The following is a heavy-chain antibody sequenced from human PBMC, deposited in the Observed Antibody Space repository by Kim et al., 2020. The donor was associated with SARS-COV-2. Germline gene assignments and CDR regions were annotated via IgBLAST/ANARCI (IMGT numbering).Heavy chain of an antibody. J-gene: IGHJ4*02. Sequence: SETLSLTCAVYGGSFSGYYWSWIRQPPGKGLEWIGEINHSGSTNYNPSLKSRVTISVDTSKNQFSLKLSSVTAADTAVYYCASPPFQGSGSYPYWGQGTLVTVSS. D-gene: IGHD3-10*01. CDR2: INHSGST. CDR1: GGSFSGYY. V-gene: IGHV4-34*01. CDR3: ASPPFQGSGSYPY.